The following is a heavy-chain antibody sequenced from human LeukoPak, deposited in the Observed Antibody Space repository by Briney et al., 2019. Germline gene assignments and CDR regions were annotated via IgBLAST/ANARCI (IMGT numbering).Heavy chain of an antibody. CDR1: GFTFSSYS. J-gene: IGHJ3*02. V-gene: IGHV3-21*01. CDR3: ARAPGGGDAFAI. CDR2: ISSSSSYI. D-gene: IGHD3-16*01. Sequence: GGSLRLPCAASGFTFSSYSMNWVRQAPGKGLEWVSSISSSSSYIYYADSVKGRFTISRDNAKNSLYLQMNSLRAEDTAVYYCARAPGGGDAFAIWGQGTMVTVSS.